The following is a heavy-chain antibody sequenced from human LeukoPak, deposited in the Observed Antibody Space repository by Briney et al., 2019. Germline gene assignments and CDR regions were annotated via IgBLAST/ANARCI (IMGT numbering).Heavy chain of an antibody. D-gene: IGHD3-16*01. J-gene: IGHJ6*03. V-gene: IGHV4-59*11. Sequence: SSETLSLTCIVSGGPISTHYWSWRRQPPGKGLEWIGYNDYSGSNNYNPSLKSRVTISVDTSKNQFSLKLNSVTAADTAVYYCARGATFRGTYYMDVWGKGTTVTVSS. CDR1: GGPISTHY. CDR3: ARGATFRGTYYMDV. CDR2: NDYSGSN.